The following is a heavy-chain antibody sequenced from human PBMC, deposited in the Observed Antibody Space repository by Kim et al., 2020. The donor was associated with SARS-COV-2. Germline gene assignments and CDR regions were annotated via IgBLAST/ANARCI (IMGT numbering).Heavy chain of an antibody. V-gene: IGHV4-39*07. J-gene: IGHJ4*02. CDR1: GGSISSSSYY. D-gene: IGHD6-19*01. CDR2: IYYSGGT. CDR3: ARGTRVTVAGGNLDY. Sequence: SETLSLTCTVSGGSISSSSYYWGWIRQPPGKGLEWIGSIYYSGGTYYNPSLKSRVTISVDTSKNQFSLKLSPVTAADTAVYYCARGTRVTVAGGNLDYWGQGTLVTVSS.